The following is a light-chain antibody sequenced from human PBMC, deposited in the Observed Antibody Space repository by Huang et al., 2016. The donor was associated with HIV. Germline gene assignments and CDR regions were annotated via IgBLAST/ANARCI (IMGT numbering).Light chain of an antibody. CDR2: GAL. CDR3: QQYYSSPT. V-gene: IGKV4-1*01. J-gene: IGKJ4*01. Sequence: DIVMTQSPASLAVSLGERATINCKSSQTFLYSSKNETYLAWYQQRPGQPPRLLIHGALARESGVPERFSGSGSETDFTLTIAGLQPEDVAVYYGQQYYSSPTFGGGTKVEI. CDR1: QTFLYSSKNETY.